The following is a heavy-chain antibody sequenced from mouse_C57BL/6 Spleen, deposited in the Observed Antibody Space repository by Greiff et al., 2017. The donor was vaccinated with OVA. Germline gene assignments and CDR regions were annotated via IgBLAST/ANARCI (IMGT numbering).Heavy chain of an antibody. CDR1: GFTFSDYY. Sequence: EVMLVESGGGLVQPGGSLKLSCAASGFTFSDYYMYWVRQTPEKRLEWVAYISNGGGSTYYPDTVKGRFTISRDNAKNTLYLQMSRLKSEDTAMYYCASMITRGYYAMDYWGQGTSVTVSS. V-gene: IGHV5-12*01. CDR2: ISNGGGST. CDR3: ASMITRGYYAMDY. J-gene: IGHJ4*01. D-gene: IGHD2-4*01.